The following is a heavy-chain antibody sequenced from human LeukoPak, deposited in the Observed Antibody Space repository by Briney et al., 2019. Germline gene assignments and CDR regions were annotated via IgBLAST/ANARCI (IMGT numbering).Heavy chain of an antibody. V-gene: IGHV3-7*01. CDR3: ARSPAGANYYLDV. CDR1: VFTFSSYW. D-gene: IGHD1-14*01. CDR2: IKQDGSEK. Sequence: GGALRLSCADSVFTFSSYWMSWVRQAPGEGLEWLANIKQDGSEKYYVDSVKGRLTISRDNAKNTLSLQMNSLRAEDTAVYYCARSPAGANYYLDVWGKGTTVTVSS. J-gene: IGHJ6*03.